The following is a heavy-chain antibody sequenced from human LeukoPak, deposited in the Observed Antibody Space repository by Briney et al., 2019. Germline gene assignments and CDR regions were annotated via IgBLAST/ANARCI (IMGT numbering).Heavy chain of an antibody. CDR1: GISLSNYA. D-gene: IGHD3-10*01. Sequence: GGSLRLSCGVSGISLSNYAMSWVRQAPGKGLEWVSYISERGGTTTYADSVKGRFTISRDNSLNTMYLQMSSLRAEDTAVYFCAKRGVVIRGILVIGYHQEAYHYDYWGQGVLVTVSS. CDR3: AKRGVVIRGILVIGYHQEAYHYDY. J-gene: IGHJ4*02. CDR2: ISERGGTT. V-gene: IGHV3-23*01.